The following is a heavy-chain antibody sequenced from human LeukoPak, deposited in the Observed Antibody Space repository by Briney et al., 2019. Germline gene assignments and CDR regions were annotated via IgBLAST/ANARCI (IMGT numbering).Heavy chain of an antibody. CDR2: IYYSVST. V-gene: IGHV4-59*11. CDR3: AREINDFWSGYYGGLLGW. CDR1: GGSISSHY. J-gene: IGHJ4*02. D-gene: IGHD3-3*01. Sequence: PSQTLSPTCTLAGGSISSHYWSWIRQPPRKGLEWIGYIYYSVSTNYHPSLKSRVNISVDTSKSQFSLQLSSVAAADTAVYYCAREINDFWSGYYGGLLGWWGQGTLVTVSS.